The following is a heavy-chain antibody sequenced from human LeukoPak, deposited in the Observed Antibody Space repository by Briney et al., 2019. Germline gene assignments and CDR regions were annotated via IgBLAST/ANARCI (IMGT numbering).Heavy chain of an antibody. Sequence: SETLSLTCTVSGGSISSSSYYWGWIRQPPGKGLEWIVSIYYSGSTYYNPSLKSRVTISVDTSKNQFSLKLSSVTAADTAVYYCARELIVVVPAAEPLPYAAFDIRGQGTMVTVSS. D-gene: IGHD2-2*01. V-gene: IGHV4-39*02. CDR3: ARELIVVVPAAEPLPYAAFDI. CDR1: GGSISSSSYY. J-gene: IGHJ3*02. CDR2: IYYSGST.